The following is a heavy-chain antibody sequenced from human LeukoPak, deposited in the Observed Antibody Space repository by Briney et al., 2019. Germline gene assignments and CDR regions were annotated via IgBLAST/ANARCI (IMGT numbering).Heavy chain of an antibody. V-gene: IGHV3-23*01. J-gene: IGHJ4*02. CDR3: ARDIGTIDPFDY. D-gene: IGHD3-10*01. Sequence: PGGSLRLSCAASGFTFTSYAMSWVRQAPGKGLEWVSAVSGSGDRTYYPDSVKGRFTISRDNSKNALYLQMNTLRAEDTAVYYCARDIGTIDPFDYWGQGTLVTVSS. CDR2: VSGSGDRT. CDR1: GFTFTSYA.